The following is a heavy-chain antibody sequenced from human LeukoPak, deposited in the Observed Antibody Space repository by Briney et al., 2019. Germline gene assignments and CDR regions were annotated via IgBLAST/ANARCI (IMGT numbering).Heavy chain of an antibody. CDR1: GFTFSSYS. V-gene: IGHV3-21*01. CDR2: ISSSSSYI. CDR3: ARASRYYDILTGYYYYYYMDV. Sequence: GGSLRLSCAASGFTFSSYSMNWVRQAPGKGLEWVSSISSSSSYIYYADSVKGRFTISRDNAKNSLYLQMNSLRAEDTAVYYCARASRYYDILTGYYYYYYMDVWGKGTTVTVSS. J-gene: IGHJ6*03. D-gene: IGHD3-9*01.